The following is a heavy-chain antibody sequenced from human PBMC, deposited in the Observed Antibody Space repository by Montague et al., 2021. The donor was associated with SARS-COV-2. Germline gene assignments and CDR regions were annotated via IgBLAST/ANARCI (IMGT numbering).Heavy chain of an antibody. J-gene: IGHJ4*02. V-gene: IGHV4-59*09. CDR3: ARGPLIPPKMVEVGVDW. CDR2: GNT. Sequence: GNTNSNPSLKSRATISIDTSQNQFFLKLTSVTAADTAVYFCARGPLIPPKMVEVGVDWWGQGTLVTVYS. D-gene: IGHD2-8*01.